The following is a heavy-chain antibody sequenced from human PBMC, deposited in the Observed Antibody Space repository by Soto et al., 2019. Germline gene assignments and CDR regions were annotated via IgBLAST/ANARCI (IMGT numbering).Heavy chain of an antibody. CDR2: IYYSGST. V-gene: IGHV4-61*01. D-gene: IGHD3-22*01. CDR1: GGSVSSGSYY. Sequence: KTSETLSLTCTVSGGSVSSGSYYWSWIRQPPGKGLEWIGYIYYSGSTNYNPSLKSRVTISVDTSKNQFSLKLSSVTAADTAVYYCARDGVDSSGYPPTGFDPWGQGTLVTVSS. J-gene: IGHJ5*02. CDR3: ARDGVDSSGYPPTGFDP.